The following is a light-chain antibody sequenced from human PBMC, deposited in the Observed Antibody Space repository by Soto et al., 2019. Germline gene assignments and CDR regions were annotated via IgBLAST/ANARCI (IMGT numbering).Light chain of an antibody. V-gene: IGLV3-21*04. CDR2: YDS. CDR1: NIGSKS. CDR3: QVWDSSSDHYV. J-gene: IGLJ1*01. Sequence: SYELTPPPSVSVAPGKTARITCGGNNIGSKSVHWYQQKPGQAPVLVIYYDSDRPSGIPERFSGSNSGNTATLTISRVEPGDEADYYCQVWDSSSDHYVFGTGTKVTVL.